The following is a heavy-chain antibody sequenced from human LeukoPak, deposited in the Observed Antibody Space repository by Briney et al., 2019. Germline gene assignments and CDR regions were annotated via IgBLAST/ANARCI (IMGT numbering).Heavy chain of an antibody. Sequence: GGSLRLSCAASGFTFSSYSMNWVRQAPGKGLEWVSYISSNSRYIYYADSVKGRFTISRHNAKNSLYLQMNSLRTEDAAVYYCARGSGGSGSYYDYWGQGTLVTVSS. V-gene: IGHV3-21*01. J-gene: IGHJ4*02. CDR3: ARGSGGSGSYYDY. CDR2: ISSNSRYI. D-gene: IGHD3-10*01. CDR1: GFTFSSYS.